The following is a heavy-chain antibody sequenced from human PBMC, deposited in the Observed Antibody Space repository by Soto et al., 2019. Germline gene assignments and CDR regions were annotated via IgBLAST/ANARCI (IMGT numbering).Heavy chain of an antibody. CDR3: ASCAVADTGWYFDY. J-gene: IGHJ4*02. Sequence: QVQLVQSGAEVKKPGASVKVSCKASGYTFTSYYMHWVRQAPGQGLEWMGIINPSGGSTSHAQKYQGRLTMNRATSTSTVYMELSSLRSEHTVVYYCASCAVADTGWYFDYWGQGTPVNVSS. CDR1: GYTFTSYY. V-gene: IGHV1-46*01. D-gene: IGHD6-19*01. CDR2: INPSGGST.